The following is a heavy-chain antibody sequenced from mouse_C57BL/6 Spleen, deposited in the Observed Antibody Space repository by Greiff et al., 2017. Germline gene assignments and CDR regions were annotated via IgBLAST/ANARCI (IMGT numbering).Heavy chain of an antibody. J-gene: IGHJ2*01. CDR3: TRSGGSYFDY. V-gene: IGHV1-15*01. CDR2: IDPETGGT. D-gene: IGHD1-1*02. Sequence: VKLQQSGAELVRPGASVTLSCKASGYTFTDYEMHWVKQTPVHGLEWIGAIDPETGGTAYNQKFKGKAILTADKSSSTAYMELRSLTSEDSAVYYCTRSGGSYFDYWGQGTTLTVSS. CDR1: GYTFTDYE.